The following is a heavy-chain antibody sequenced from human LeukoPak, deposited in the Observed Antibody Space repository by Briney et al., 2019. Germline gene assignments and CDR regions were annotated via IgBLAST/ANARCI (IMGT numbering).Heavy chain of an antibody. V-gene: IGHV4-59*11. D-gene: IGHD5-18*01. J-gene: IGHJ4*02. CDR3: TTIKRGNIFGYFDF. CDR1: GGSMTTHH. CDR2: VFDSGRT. Sequence: PSETLSLTCTVSGGSMTTHHWNWIRQTPGKGLEWLGYVFDSGRTKENPSLKSRVTLSADTSKNQLSLRLSSVTAADTAVYYCTTIKRGNIFGYFDFWGQGILVTVSS.